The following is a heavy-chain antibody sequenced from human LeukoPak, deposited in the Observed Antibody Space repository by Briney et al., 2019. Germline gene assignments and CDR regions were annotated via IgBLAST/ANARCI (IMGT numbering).Heavy chain of an antibody. Sequence: GGSLRLSCAASGFTFSQYSMFWVRRAPGKGLEWVSFVSSSSTYISYADSVKGRFTISRDDAKNSLSLEMNSLRSEDTALYHCAGAADGDSFNLWGQGTMVTVSS. CDR1: GFTFSQYS. J-gene: IGHJ3*01. CDR3: AGAADGDSFNL. CDR2: VSSSSTYI. V-gene: IGHV3-21*01.